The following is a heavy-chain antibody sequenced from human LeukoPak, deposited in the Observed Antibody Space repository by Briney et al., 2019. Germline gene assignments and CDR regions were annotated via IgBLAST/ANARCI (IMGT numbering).Heavy chain of an antibody. CDR3: VRDGASFDY. CDR1: GFTFSSYS. V-gene: IGHV3-48*04. CDR2: ISRSSSSI. Sequence: GGSLRLSCAASGFTFSSYSMNWVRLAPGKGLEWLTYISRSSSSILYADSVKGRFTISRDNAKNSVYLQMNSLRAEDTAVYYCVRDGASFDYWGQGTLVTVSS. J-gene: IGHJ4*02.